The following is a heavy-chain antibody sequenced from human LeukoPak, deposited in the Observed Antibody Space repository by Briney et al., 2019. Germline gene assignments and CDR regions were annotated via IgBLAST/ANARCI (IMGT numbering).Heavy chain of an antibody. Sequence: PGGSLRLSCEASGFTFSGSAMHWVRQAPGKGLEWVAVISYDGSNKYYADSVKGRFTISRDNSKNTLYLQMNSLRAEDTAVYYCAKISGSWYEGVGGYYFDYWGQGTLVTVSS. CDR1: GFTFSGSA. V-gene: IGHV3-30*18. CDR3: AKISGSWYEGVGGYYFDY. J-gene: IGHJ4*02. CDR2: ISYDGSNK. D-gene: IGHD6-13*01.